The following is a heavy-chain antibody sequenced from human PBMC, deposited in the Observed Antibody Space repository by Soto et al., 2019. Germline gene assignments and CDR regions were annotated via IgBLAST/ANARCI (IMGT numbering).Heavy chain of an antibody. J-gene: IGHJ6*02. CDR1: GFSFSDYY. CDR2: ISSSGSTK. Sequence: GGSLRLSCTASGFSFSDYYVSWIHQAPGKGLEWVSYISSSGSTKYYADSVQGRFTISRDNAKKSLHLQMNSLRAEDTAVYYCARDGEPATERNYYGMDVWGQGTTVTVSS. V-gene: IGHV3-11*01. CDR3: ARDGEPATERNYYGMDV. D-gene: IGHD1-26*01.